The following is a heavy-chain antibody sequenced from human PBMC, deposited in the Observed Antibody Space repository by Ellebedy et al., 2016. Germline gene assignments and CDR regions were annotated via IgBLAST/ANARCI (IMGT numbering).Heavy chain of an antibody. CDR1: GGSISGYY. J-gene: IGHJ4*02. Sequence: SETLSLXCTVSGGSISGYYWSWIRQPPGKGLEWIGYIYYSGSTNYNPSLKSRVTISVDTSKNQFSLKLSSVTAADTAVYYCAGGGDLDRGFDYWGQGTLVTVSS. D-gene: IGHD1-1*01. V-gene: IGHV4-59*12. CDR2: IYYSGST. CDR3: AGGGDLDRGFDY.